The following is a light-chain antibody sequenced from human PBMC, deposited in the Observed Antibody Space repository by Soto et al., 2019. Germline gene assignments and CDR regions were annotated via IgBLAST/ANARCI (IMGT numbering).Light chain of an antibody. J-gene: IGLJ1*01. CDR3: AAWDDSLSGYV. CDR2: RNN. Sequence: QSVLTQPPSASGTPGHGVTISCSGSRSNIGSNYVYWYQPLPGTAPKLLIYRNNQRPSGVPDRFSGSKSGTSASLAISGLRSEDEADYYCAAWDDSLSGYVFGTGTKVTVL. CDR1: RSNIGSNY. V-gene: IGLV1-47*01.